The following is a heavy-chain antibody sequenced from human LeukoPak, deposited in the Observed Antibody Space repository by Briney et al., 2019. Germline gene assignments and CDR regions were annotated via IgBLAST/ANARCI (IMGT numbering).Heavy chain of an antibody. J-gene: IGHJ3*02. CDR3: ARGKYSSSWYSSSNDAFDI. CDR2: VYHSGST. V-gene: IGHV4-4*02. Sequence: KSSETLSLTCAVSGDSISTNHWWSWVRQPPGKGLEWIGEVYHSGSTNYNPSLKSRVTISVDKSKNLFSLKLTSVTAADTAVYYCARGKYSSSWYSSSNDAFDIWGQGTMVTVSS. D-gene: IGHD6-13*01. CDR1: GDSISTNHW.